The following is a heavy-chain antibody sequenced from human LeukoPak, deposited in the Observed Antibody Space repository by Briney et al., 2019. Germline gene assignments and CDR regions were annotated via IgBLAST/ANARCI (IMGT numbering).Heavy chain of an antibody. Sequence: RGSLRLSCAASGFTFSDYYMSWIRQAPGKGLEWVSYISSSGSTIYYADSVKGRFTISRDNAKNSLYLRMNSLRAEDTAVYYCARSYSSSSTFDYWGQGTLVTVSS. CDR2: ISSSGSTI. J-gene: IGHJ4*02. V-gene: IGHV3-11*04. D-gene: IGHD6-6*01. CDR1: GFTFSDYY. CDR3: ARSYSSSSTFDY.